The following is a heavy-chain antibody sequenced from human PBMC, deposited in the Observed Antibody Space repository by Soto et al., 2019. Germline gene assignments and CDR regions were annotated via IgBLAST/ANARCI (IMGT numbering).Heavy chain of an antibody. J-gene: IGHJ3*02. V-gene: IGHV3-66*01. CDR1: GFTVSSNY. Sequence: PGGSLRLSCAASGFTVSSNYMSWVRQAPGKGLEWVSVIYSGGSTYYADSVKGRFTISRDNSKNTLYLQMNSLRAEDTAVYYCARDLRHWVWDAFDIWGQGTMVTVSS. CDR3: ARDLRHWVWDAFDI. D-gene: IGHD6-13*01. CDR2: IYSGGST.